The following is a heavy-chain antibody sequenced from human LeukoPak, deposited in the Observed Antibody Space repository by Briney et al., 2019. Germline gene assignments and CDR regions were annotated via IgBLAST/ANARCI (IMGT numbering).Heavy chain of an antibody. V-gene: IGHV1-8*01. CDR3: AIGEVNVLVPADVYYSGMDV. D-gene: IGHD2-2*01. CDR2: MNPNSGNT. Sequence: ASVKVSCKASGYTFTSYDINWVRQATGQGLEWMGWMNPNSGNTGYAQKFQGRVTMTRNTSISTAYMELSSLRSEDTAAYYCAIGEVNVLVPADVYYSGMDVWGQGPTVTVSS. J-gene: IGHJ6*02. CDR1: GYTFTSYD.